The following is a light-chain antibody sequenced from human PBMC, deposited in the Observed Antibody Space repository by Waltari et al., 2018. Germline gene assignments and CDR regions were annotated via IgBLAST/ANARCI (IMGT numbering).Light chain of an antibody. CDR1: GSDLGSYVF. CDR2: DVS. J-gene: IGLJ2*01. CDR3: SSYTSSGTVI. Sequence: QSAMTQPASVSGSPGQSITTPCTGTGSDLGSYVFVSWYQQHPGKGPKLMIFDVSNRPSGVSNRFSGSKSGNTAALTISGLQAEDEADYYCSSYTSSGTVIFGGGTKLTVL. V-gene: IGLV2-14*03.